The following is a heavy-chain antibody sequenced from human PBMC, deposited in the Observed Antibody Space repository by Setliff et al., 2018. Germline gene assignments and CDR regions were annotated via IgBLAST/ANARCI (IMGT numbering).Heavy chain of an antibody. CDR1: GGSFSGYY. Sequence: SETLSLTCAVYGGSFSGYYWSWIRQPPGKGLEWIGEINHSGSTNYNPSLKSRATISVDRSKNQFSLKLSSVIAADTAVYYCARDLYSSSSGGFYYYYYYMDVWGKGTTVTVSS. V-gene: IGHV4-34*01. CDR3: ARDLYSSSSGGFYYYYYYMDV. D-gene: IGHD6-6*01. J-gene: IGHJ6*03. CDR2: INHSGST.